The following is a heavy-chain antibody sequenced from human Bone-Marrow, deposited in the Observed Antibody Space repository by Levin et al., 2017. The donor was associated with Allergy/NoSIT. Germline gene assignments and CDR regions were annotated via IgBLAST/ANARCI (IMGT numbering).Heavy chain of an antibody. J-gene: IGHJ4*02. CDR3: AVAGTRDYIDY. CDR1: GYTFVDYS. CDR2: ISAYNGNT. D-gene: IGHD5-12*01. V-gene: IGHV1-18*01. Sequence: ASVKVSCKTSGYTFVDYSINWVRQAPGQGLEWMGRISAYNGNTKYAQKIQDRVTMTTDTATSTAYLELRSLKSDDTAAYYCAVAGTRDYIDYWGQGTLVIVSS.